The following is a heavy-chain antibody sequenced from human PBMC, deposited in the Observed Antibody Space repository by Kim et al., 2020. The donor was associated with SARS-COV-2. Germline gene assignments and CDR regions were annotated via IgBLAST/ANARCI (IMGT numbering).Heavy chain of an antibody. V-gene: IGHV3-21*01. CDR3: ARAYGDIVYYYYMDV. D-gene: IGHD4-17*01. Sequence: GGSLRLSCAASGFTFSSYSMNWVRQAPGKGLEWVSSISSSSSYIYYADSVKGRFTISRDNAKNSLYLQMNSLRAEDTAVYYCARAYGDIVYYYYMDVWGKGTTVTVSS. CDR1: GFTFSSYS. J-gene: IGHJ6*03. CDR2: ISSSSSYI.